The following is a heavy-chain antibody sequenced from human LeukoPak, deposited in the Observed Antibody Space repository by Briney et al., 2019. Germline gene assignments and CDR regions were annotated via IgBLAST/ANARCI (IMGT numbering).Heavy chain of an antibody. CDR3: ARGGLYYDYSGTDY. D-gene: IGHD3-16*01. J-gene: IGHJ4*02. Sequence: QTGRSLRLSCATSGFTFSFYAIHWVRQAPGKGLEWVSIISFDGDDKFYADSVKGRFTISRDNSKTTLYLQMNSLRTEDTAVYYCARGGLYYDYSGTDYWGQGTLVTVSS. V-gene: IGHV3-30-3*01. CDR2: ISFDGDDK. CDR1: GFTFSFYA.